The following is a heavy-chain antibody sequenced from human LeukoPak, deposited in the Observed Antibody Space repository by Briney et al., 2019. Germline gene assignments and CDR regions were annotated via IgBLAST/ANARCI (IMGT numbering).Heavy chain of an antibody. CDR2: IYYSGST. V-gene: IGHV4-39*07. Sequence: SETLSLTCTVSGGSISSSSYYWGWIRQPPGKGLEWIGSIYYSGSTYYNPSLKSRVTISVDTSKNQFSLKLSSVTAADTAVYYCACYGGYSYGVFTWGQGTLVTVSS. CDR3: ACYGGYSYGVFT. D-gene: IGHD5-18*01. J-gene: IGHJ5*02. CDR1: GGSISSSSYY.